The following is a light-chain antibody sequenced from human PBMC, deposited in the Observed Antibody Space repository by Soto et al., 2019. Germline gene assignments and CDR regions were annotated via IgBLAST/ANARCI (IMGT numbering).Light chain of an antibody. CDR3: QQYDNWRT. J-gene: IGKJ1*01. CDR1: QSVSSN. V-gene: IGKV3-15*01. CDR2: GAS. Sequence: EIEMTQSPATLSVSPGERATLSCRASQSVSSNLGWYQQKPGQAPRLLIYGASNRATGVPARFSGSGSGTEFTLTISSLQSEDIAVYYCQQYDNWRTFGQGIKVEIK.